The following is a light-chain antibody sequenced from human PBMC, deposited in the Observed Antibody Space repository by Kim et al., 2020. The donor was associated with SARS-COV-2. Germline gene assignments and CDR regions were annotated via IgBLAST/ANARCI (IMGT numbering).Light chain of an antibody. J-gene: IGKJ4*01. CDR3: QQYYTVSLT. Sequence: DIQMTQSPSSLSASVGDRVTITCRASQSISSCLAWYQQKPGKAPNLLIYEASTLQSGVPSRFSGSGSGTDFTLTISSLQPEDFATYYCQQYYTVSLTFGGGTKVDIK. CDR2: EAS. V-gene: IGKV1-5*03. CDR1: QSISSC.